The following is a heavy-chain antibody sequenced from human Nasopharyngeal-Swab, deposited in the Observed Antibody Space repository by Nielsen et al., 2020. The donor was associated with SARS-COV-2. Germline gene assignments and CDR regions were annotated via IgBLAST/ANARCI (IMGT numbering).Heavy chain of an antibody. V-gene: IGHV4-59*01. CDR1: GGSISSYY. J-gene: IGHJ6*02. D-gene: IGHD6-13*01. Sequence: SETLSLTCTVSGGSISSYYWSWIRQPPGKGLEWTGYIYYSGSTNYNPSLKSRVTISVDTSKNQFSLKLSSVIAADTAVYYCARAYSSSWYPGYYYYGMDVWGQGTTVTVSS. CDR3: ARAYSSSWYPGYYYYGMDV. CDR2: IYYSGST.